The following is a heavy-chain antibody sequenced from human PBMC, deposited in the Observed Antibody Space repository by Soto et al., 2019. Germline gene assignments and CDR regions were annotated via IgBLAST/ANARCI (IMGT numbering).Heavy chain of an antibody. D-gene: IGHD5-12*01. CDR1: GGTFNNHA. Sequence: QVQLVQSGAEVKKPWSSVKVSCKASGGTFNNHAINWVRQAPGQGLEWVGGIIPIFGTSNYAQKFHGRVTLAADESSRTADVELSSHSSEDKAVYYCGRGKMRSVATIVSDKWFDPWGQGTLVTVSS. J-gene: IGHJ5*02. V-gene: IGHV1-69*01. CDR3: GRGKMRSVATIVSDKWFDP. CDR2: IIPIFGTS.